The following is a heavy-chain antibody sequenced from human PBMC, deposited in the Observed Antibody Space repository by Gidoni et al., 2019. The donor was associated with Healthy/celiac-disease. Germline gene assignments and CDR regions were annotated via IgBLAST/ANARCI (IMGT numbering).Heavy chain of an antibody. CDR2: IYSGGST. V-gene: IGHV3-53*01. CDR1: GFTVSSNY. D-gene: IGHD3-10*01. CDR3: ASQSKTYYYGSGPSGY. Sequence: EVQLVESGGGLIQPGGSLRLSCAASGFTVSSNYMSWVRQAPGKGLEWVSVIYSGGSTYYADSVKGRFTISRDNSKNTLYLQMNSLRAEDTAVYYCASQSKTYYYGSGPSGYWGQGTLVTVSS. J-gene: IGHJ4*02.